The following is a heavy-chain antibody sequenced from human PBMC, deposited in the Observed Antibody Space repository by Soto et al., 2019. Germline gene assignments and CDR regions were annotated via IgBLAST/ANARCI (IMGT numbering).Heavy chain of an antibody. CDR1: GGSISSYY. Sequence: TLSLTCTVSGGSISSYYWSWIRQPSGKGLEWIGRIYTSGSTNYNPSLKSRATMSVDTSKNQFSLKLSSVTAADTAVYYCARDLKFGQADYWGQGSQVTVSS. CDR3: ARDLKFGQADY. D-gene: IGHD3-10*01. J-gene: IGHJ4*02. CDR2: IYTSGST. V-gene: IGHV4-4*07.